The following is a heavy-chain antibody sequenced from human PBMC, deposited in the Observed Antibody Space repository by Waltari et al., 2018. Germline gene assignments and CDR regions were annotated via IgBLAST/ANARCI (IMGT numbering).Heavy chain of an antibody. D-gene: IGHD3-3*01. CDR2: FDPEDGET. J-gene: IGHJ2*01. CDR3: ACMYLSGYYDWYFDL. Sequence: QVQLVQSGAEVKKPGASVKVSCKVSGSTLTELSMHWVRQAPGKGLEWMGGFDPEDGETSYAQKFQGRVTMTEDTSTDTAYMELSSLRSEDTAVYYCACMYLSGYYDWYFDLWGRGTLVTVSS. CDR1: GSTLTELS. V-gene: IGHV1-24*01.